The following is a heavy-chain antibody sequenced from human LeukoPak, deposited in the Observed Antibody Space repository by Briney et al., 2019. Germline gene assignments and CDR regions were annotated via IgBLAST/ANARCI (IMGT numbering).Heavy chain of an antibody. CDR3: ARAPTITIFGVVIKQAWFDP. CDR1: GGSVSSGSYY. J-gene: IGHJ5*02. D-gene: IGHD3-3*01. V-gene: IGHV4-61*01. CDR2: IYYSGST. Sequence: SETLSLTCTVSGGSVSSGSYYWSWIRQPPGKGLEWIGYIYYSGSTNYNPSLKSRATISVDTSKNQFSLKLSSVTAADTAVYYCARAPTITIFGVVIKQAWFDPWGQGTLVTVSS.